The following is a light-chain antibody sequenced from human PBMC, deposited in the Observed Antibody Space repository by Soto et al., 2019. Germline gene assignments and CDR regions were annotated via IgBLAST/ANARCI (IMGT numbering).Light chain of an antibody. CDR3: MQALETAPWT. CDR2: QTS. J-gene: IGKJ1*01. V-gene: IGKV2-28*01. CDR1: QSLLHSNGYNY. Sequence: DIVLTQSPLYLPVTPGEPASISCRSSQSLLHSNGYNYLDWYLQRPGQSPHLLIYQTSNRSSGVPDRFSGSGSGRDFTLRISRVESEDVGVYSCMQALETAPWTFGQGTKVDIK.